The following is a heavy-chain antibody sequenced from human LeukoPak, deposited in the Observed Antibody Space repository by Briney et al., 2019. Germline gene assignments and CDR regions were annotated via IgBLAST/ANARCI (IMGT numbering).Heavy chain of an antibody. Sequence: PSETLSLTCAVSGYSISSGYYWGWIRQPPGKGLEWIGSIYHSGSTYYNPSLKSRVTISVDTSKNQFSLKLSSVTAADTAVYYCARQARPYSSSNRRGYFDYWGQGTLVTVSS. J-gene: IGHJ4*02. CDR1: GYSISSGYY. V-gene: IGHV4-38-2*01. CDR3: ARQARPYSSSNRRGYFDY. D-gene: IGHD6-13*01. CDR2: IYHSGST.